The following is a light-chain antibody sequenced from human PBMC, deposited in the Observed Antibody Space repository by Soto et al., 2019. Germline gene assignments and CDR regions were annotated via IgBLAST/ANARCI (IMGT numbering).Light chain of an antibody. V-gene: IGKV3-20*01. CDR3: QQYDNWPRT. J-gene: IGKJ1*01. Sequence: EIVLTQSPGTLSLSPGERATLSCRASQSVSSSYLAWYQQKPGQAPRLLIYRTSNRATGIPDRFSGSGSGPDFTLTISRLEPEDFAVYYCQQYDNWPRTFGQGTKVDIK. CDR1: QSVSSSY. CDR2: RTS.